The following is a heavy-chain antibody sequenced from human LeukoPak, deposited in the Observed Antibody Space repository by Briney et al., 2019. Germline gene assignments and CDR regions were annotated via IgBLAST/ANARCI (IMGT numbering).Heavy chain of an antibody. D-gene: IGHD1-26*01. CDR3: ARFDPNSGTYKDFDY. V-gene: IGHV3-7*01. Sequence: GGSLRLSCAASGFTFSRYWMTWVRQAPGKGLEWVANIEQDGSEKSYVDSVKGRFTISRDNAKNSLYLQMSSLRAEDTALYYCARFDPNSGTYKDFDYWGQGTLVTVSS. J-gene: IGHJ4*02. CDR1: GFTFSRYW. CDR2: IEQDGSEK.